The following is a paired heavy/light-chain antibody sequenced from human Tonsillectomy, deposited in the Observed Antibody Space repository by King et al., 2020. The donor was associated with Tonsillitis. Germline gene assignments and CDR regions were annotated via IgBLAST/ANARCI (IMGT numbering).Light chain of an antibody. J-gene: IGKJ3*01. Sequence: DIQMTQSPSSLSASVGDRVTITCRASQDINNSLVWYQQKPGKVPKLLIYAAYSLHSGVPSRFNGSGSGTDFTLSISSLQPEDVATYYCQKYNSAPFTFGPGTKVAIK. CDR1: QDINNS. V-gene: IGKV1-27*01. CDR2: AAY. CDR3: QKYNSAPFT.
Heavy chain of an antibody. J-gene: IGHJ4*02. Sequence: SVYSMHWVRQAPGRGLEWVALISYDGSDKFYADSVKGRFTVSRDNSKNTVYLQVNSLRTEDTAVYYCVRDHRILRGVISDYWGQGTLVTVSS. CDR1: SVYS. CDR2: ISYDGSDK. CDR3: VRDHRILRGVISDY. D-gene: IGHD3-10*01. V-gene: IGHV3-30*01.